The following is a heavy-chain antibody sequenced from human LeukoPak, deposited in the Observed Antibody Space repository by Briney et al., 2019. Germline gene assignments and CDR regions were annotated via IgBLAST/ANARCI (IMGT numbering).Heavy chain of an antibody. CDR3: ARHKDYYYSYMDV. V-gene: IGHV4-39*01. CDR2: IYYSGST. Sequence: PSETLSLTCSVSGDSISTSSYYWGWIRQPPGKGLEWIGTIYYSGSTYYNPSLTSRVTISVDTSKSQFSLKLSSVTAADTAVYYCARHKDYYYSYMDVWGKGTTVTVSS. CDR1: GDSISTSSYY. J-gene: IGHJ6*03.